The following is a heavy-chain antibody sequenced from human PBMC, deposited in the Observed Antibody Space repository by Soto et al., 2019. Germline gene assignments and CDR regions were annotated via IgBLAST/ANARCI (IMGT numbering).Heavy chain of an antibody. D-gene: IGHD3-9*01. CDR2: ISAYNGNT. J-gene: IGHJ4*02. V-gene: IGHV1-18*04. CDR3: ARDQREGFDWLLSHDY. CDR1: GYTFTSYG. Sequence: QVQLVQSGAEVKKPGASVKVSCKASGYTFTSYGITWVRQAPGQGLEWMGRISAYNGNTNYAQKLQGRVTMTTDTSTSTAYMELRSLRSDDTAVYYCARDQREGFDWLLSHDYWGQGTLVTVSS.